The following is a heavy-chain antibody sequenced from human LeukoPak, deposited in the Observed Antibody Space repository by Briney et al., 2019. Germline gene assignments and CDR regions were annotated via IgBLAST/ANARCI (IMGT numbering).Heavy chain of an antibody. J-gene: IGHJ4*02. CDR2: IRGSGDTI. D-gene: IGHD5-24*01. Sequence: PGGSLRLSCAASGFTFSSYAMHWVRQAPGKGLEWLSYIRGSGDTIYYADSLKGRFTISRDNAKNSLYLQMNSLTADDSAVYYCARGVRYGYSDYFDYWGQGTLVTVSS. CDR3: ARGVRYGYSDYFDY. V-gene: IGHV3-48*03. CDR1: GFTFSSYA.